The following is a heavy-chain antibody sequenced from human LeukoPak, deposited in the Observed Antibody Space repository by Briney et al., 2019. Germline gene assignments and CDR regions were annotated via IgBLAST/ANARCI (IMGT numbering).Heavy chain of an antibody. J-gene: IGHJ5*02. CDR2: ISSSSSYI. CDR1: GFTFSSYS. V-gene: IGHV3-21*01. Sequence: PGGSLRLSCAASGFTFSSYSMNWVRQAPGKGLEWVSSISSSSSYIYYADSVKGRFTISRDNAKNSLYLQMNSLRAEDMAVYYCARDFTYYDFWSGYSSRFDPWGQGTLVTVSS. D-gene: IGHD3-3*01. CDR3: ARDFTYYDFWSGYSSRFDP.